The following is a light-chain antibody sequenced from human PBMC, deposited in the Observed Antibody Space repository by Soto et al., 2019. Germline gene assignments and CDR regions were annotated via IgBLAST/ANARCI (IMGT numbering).Light chain of an antibody. CDR3: QSWGTGYVL. J-gene: IGLJ2*01. CDR2: VNSDGSH. V-gene: IGLV4-69*01. Sequence: QTVVTQSPSASASLGASAKLTCTLSSGHITYAIAWHQQQPEKGPRYLMKVNSDGSHEKGDGIPDRFSGSSSGAERYLTISSLQSEDEAEYYCQSWGTGYVLFGEGTKLTVL. CDR1: SGHITYA.